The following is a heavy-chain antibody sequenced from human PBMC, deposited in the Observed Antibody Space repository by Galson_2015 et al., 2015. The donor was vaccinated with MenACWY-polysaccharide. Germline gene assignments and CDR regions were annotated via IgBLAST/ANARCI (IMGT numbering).Heavy chain of an antibody. V-gene: IGHV2-5*02. CDR2: VYWDDDK. D-gene: IGHD3-22*01. CDR1: GFSVSTSGVG. J-gene: IGHJ1*01. Sequence: PALVKPTQTLTLTCSISGFSVSTSGVGVGWIRQPPGKAPEWLALVYWDDDKVYSPSLKSRLTITRETSKNQVVLTMTNMDPVDTATYYCAHSANWHDSPRYFQHRGQGTLVTVSS. CDR3: AHSANWHDSPRYFQH.